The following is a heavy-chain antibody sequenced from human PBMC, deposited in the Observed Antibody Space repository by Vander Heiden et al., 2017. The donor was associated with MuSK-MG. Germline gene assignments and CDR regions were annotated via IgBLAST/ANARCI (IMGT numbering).Heavy chain of an antibody. V-gene: IGHV1-69*04. CDR1: GGTFSSYA. J-gene: IGHJ6*03. D-gene: IGHD3-3*01. Sequence: QVQLVQSGAEVKKPGSSVKVSCKASGGTFSSYAISWVRQAPGQGLEWMGGIIPILGIANYAQKIQGRVTITADESTSTAYMELSSLRSEETAVYYCAFTIFGGAYYYYYIDVWGKGTTVTVSS. CDR2: IIPILGIA. CDR3: AFTIFGGAYYYYYIDV.